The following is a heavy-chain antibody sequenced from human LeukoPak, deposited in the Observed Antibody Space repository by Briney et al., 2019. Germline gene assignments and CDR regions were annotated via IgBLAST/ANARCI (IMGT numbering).Heavy chain of an antibody. J-gene: IGHJ6*02. CDR2: IWYDGSNK. D-gene: IGHD3-9*01. V-gene: IGHV3-33*01. CDR3: ARDGAYYDILTGYPRANDYGMDV. CDR1: GFTFSSYG. Sequence: GGSLRLSCAASGFTFSSYGMHWVRQAPGKGLEWVAVIWYDGSNKYYADSVKGRFTISRDNSKNTLYLQMNSLRAEDTAVYYCARDGAYYDILTGYPRANDYGMDVWGQGTTVTVSS.